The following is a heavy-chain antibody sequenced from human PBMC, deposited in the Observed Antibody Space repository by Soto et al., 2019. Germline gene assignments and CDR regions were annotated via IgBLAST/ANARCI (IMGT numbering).Heavy chain of an antibody. D-gene: IGHD4-17*01. V-gene: IGHV1-69*13. Sequence: SVKVSCKASGGTFSSYAISWVRPAPGQGLEWMGGIIPIFGTANYAQKFQGRVTITADESTSTAYMELSSLRSEDTAVYYCARARAVTTYWFDPWGQGTLVTVSS. CDR3: ARARAVTTYWFDP. CDR1: GGTFSSYA. CDR2: IIPIFGTA. J-gene: IGHJ5*02.